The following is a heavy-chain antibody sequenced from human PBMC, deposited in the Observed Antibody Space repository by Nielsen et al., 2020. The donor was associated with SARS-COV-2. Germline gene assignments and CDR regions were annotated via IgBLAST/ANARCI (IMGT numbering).Heavy chain of an antibody. V-gene: IGHV3-48*02. D-gene: IGHD6-6*01. Sequence: GESLKISCRASGFSFSIYSMNWVRQAPGKGLEWVSYITSTSNTIYYADSVKGQFTISRDNADNSLYLQMDSLRDEDTAVYYCARDSPSMAARRLYYFDYWGQGTLVAVSS. CDR3: ARDSPSMAARRLYYFDY. CDR2: ITSTSNTI. CDR1: GFSFSIYS. J-gene: IGHJ4*02.